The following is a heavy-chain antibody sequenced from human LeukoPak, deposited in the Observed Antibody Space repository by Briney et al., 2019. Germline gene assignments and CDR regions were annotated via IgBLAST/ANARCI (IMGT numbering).Heavy chain of an antibody. CDR3: ARDPLYCSGGSCYPKYYFDY. J-gene: IGHJ4*02. CDR1: GYTFTGYY. Sequence: ASVKVSCKASGYTFTGYYMHWVRQAPGQGLEWMGWISAYNGNTNYAQKLQGRVTMTTDTSTSTVYMELRSLRSDDTAVYYCARDPLYCSGGSCYPKYYFDYWGQGTLVTVSS. CDR2: ISAYNGNT. D-gene: IGHD2-15*01. V-gene: IGHV1-18*04.